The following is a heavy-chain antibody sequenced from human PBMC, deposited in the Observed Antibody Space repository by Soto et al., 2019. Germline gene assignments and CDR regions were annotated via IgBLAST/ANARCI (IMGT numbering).Heavy chain of an antibody. CDR3: ARDFAITMIVVVITTPDY. J-gene: IGHJ4*02. D-gene: IGHD3-22*01. V-gene: IGHV3-30-3*01. CDR1: GFTFSSYA. Sequence: CLRLSCAASGFTFSSYAMHWVRQAPGKGLEWVAVISYDGSNKYYADSVKGRFTISRDNSKNTLYLQMNSLRAEDTAVYYCARDFAITMIVVVITTPDYWGQGTLVTVSS. CDR2: ISYDGSNK.